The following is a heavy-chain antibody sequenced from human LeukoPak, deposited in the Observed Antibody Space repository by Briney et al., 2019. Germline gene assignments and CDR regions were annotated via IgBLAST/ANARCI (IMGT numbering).Heavy chain of an antibody. CDR2: ISGSGGST. J-gene: IGHJ4*02. Sequence: PGGSLRLSCAASGFTFSSYGMHWVRQAPGKGLEWVSAISGSGGSTYYADSVKGRFTISRDNSKNTLYLQMNSLRAEDTAVYYCAKDKPSSLRFLEWLPLDYWGQGTLVTVSS. V-gene: IGHV3-23*01. D-gene: IGHD3-3*01. CDR3: AKDKPSSLRFLEWLPLDY. CDR1: GFTFSSYG.